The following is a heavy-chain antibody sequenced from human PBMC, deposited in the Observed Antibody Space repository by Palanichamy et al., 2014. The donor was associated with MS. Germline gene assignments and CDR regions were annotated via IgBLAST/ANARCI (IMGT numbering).Heavy chain of an antibody. J-gene: IGHJ4*02. CDR3: ARGLPDPYYCGDSTCYINYFDH. CDR2: MYYSGST. CDR1: GGSINSYY. V-gene: IGHV4-59*01. D-gene: IGHD2-21*01. Sequence: QVQLQESGPGLVKPSEILSPICSVSGGSINSYYWGWVRQPPGKGLEWIGYMYYSGSTSHNPSLKSRVTISVDASKNQFSLKLSSVTAADTAVYYCARGLPDPYYCGDSTCYINYFDHWGQGTLVTVSS.